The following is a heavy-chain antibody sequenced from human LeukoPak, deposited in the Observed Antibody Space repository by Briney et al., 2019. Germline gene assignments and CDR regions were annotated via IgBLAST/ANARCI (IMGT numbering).Heavy chain of an antibody. CDR1: GFTFTTYW. CDR3: AKQDIVVVPAGY. CDR2: ISGSGGST. D-gene: IGHD2-2*01. J-gene: IGHJ4*02. V-gene: IGHV3-23*01. Sequence: GGSLRLSCAASGFTFTTYWMSWVRQAPGKGLEWVSAISGSGGSTYYADSVKGRFTISRDNSKNTLYLQMNSLRAEDTAVYYCAKQDIVVVPAGYWGQGTLVTVSS.